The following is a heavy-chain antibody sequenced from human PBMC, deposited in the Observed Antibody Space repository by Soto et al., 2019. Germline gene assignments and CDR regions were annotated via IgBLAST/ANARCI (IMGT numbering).Heavy chain of an antibody. CDR1: GYMFTSYY. V-gene: IGHV1-46*01. CDR2: IDPRSGSP. D-gene: IGHD5-12*01. Sequence: QVQLVQSGAEVKKPGASVKVSCKASGYMFTSYYMHWVRQAPGQGLEWMGMIDPRSGSPKYTQKFQDRVTMTRDTSTNTVYTDLSSLRSEDTAVYYCAREMATIRGVYFDYWGQGTLVTVSS. CDR3: AREMATIRGVYFDY. J-gene: IGHJ4*02.